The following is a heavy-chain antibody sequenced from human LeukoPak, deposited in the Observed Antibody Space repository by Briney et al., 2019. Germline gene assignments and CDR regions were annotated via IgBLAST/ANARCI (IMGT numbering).Heavy chain of an antibody. V-gene: IGHV1-58*02. Sequence: SVKVSCKASGYTFTGYYMHWVRQAPGQGLEWIGWIVVGSGNTNYAQKFQERVTITRDMSTSTAYMELSSLRSEDTAVYYCAAADSSGFLDYWGQGTLVTVSS. CDR3: AAADSSGFLDY. J-gene: IGHJ4*02. CDR2: IVVGSGNT. CDR1: GYTFTGYY. D-gene: IGHD3-22*01.